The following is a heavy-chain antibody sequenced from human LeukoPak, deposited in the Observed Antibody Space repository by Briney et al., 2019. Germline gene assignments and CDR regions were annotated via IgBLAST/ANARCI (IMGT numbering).Heavy chain of an antibody. CDR3: ARGGDLDV. D-gene: IGHD2-21*01. CDR2: INHNGNVN. CDR1: GFTFSSYW. V-gene: IGHV3-7*03. J-gene: IGHJ6*02. Sequence: PGGSLRLSCAASGFTFSSYWMNWARQAPGKGREWVSSINHNGNVNYYVDSVKGRFTISRDNAKNSLYLQISNLRAEDTAVYFCARGGDLDVWGQGATVTVSS.